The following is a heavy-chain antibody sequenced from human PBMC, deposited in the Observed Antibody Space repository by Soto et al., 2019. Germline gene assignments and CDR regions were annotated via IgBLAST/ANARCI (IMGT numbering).Heavy chain of an antibody. CDR1: GYAFTTYG. CDR3: GRGRYGDY. Sequence: QVHLVQSGAEVKKPGASVKVSCKGSGYAFTTYGLTWVRQAPGQGLEWMGWISAHNGNTNYAQKLQGRVTVTRDTSTSTACMELRSLRSDDTAVYYCGRGRYGDYWGQGSLVTVSS. J-gene: IGHJ4*02. CDR2: ISAHNGNT. D-gene: IGHD1-1*01. V-gene: IGHV1-18*01.